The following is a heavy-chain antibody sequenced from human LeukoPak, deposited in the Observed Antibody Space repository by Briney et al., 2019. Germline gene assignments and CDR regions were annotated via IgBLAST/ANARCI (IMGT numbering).Heavy chain of an antibody. D-gene: IGHD3-10*01. J-gene: IGHJ3*02. V-gene: IGHV1-69*13. CDR1: GGTFSSYA. CDR3: ARDRADYYGSGSYYNDDAFDI. Sequence: GASVKVSCKASGGTFSSYAISWVRQAPGQGLEWMGGIIPIFGTANYAQKFQGRVTITADESTSTAYMELSSLRSEDTAVYYCARDRADYYGSGSYYNDDAFDIWGQGTMVTVSS. CDR2: IIPIFGTA.